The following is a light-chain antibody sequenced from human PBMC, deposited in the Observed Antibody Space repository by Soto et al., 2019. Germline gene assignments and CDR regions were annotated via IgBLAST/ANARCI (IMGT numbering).Light chain of an antibody. V-gene: IGLV1-44*01. CDR3: AAWDDSLNGLV. CDR1: SSNIGSNI. CDR2: SDN. J-gene: IGLJ3*02. Sequence: QSVLTQPPSASGTPGQRVTISCSGSSSNIGSNIVNWYQQVPGTAPKVLIYSDNQRPSGVPDRFSGSKSGTSASLAISGLQSGDEADYYCAAWDDSLNGLVFGGGTKVTVL.